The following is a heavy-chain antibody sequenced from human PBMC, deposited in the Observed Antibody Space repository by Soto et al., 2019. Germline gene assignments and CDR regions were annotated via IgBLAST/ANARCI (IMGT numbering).Heavy chain of an antibody. V-gene: IGHV3-23*01. CDR3: AKWWDSSGSTTTYYFDY. CDR2: IGDSDGGT. D-gene: IGHD3-22*01. CDR1: GFTLRSYA. J-gene: IGHJ4*02. Sequence: PGGSLRLCCAASGFTLRSYAMSWVRQAPGKGLEWVSAIGDSDGGTSYADSVKGRFTISRDNSKNTLYLQMNSLRAEDTAVYYYAKWWDSSGSTTTYYFDYWGQGTLVTVSS.